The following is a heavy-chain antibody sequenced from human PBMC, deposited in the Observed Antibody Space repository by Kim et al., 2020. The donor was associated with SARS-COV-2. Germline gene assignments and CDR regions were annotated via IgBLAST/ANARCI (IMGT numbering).Heavy chain of an antibody. D-gene: IGHD1-26*01. CDR1: VDSISRYY. J-gene: IGHJ6*02. V-gene: IGHV4-4*07. CDR3: ARGVQGDGMDV. Sequence: SETLSLTCSISVDSISRYYWTWIRQPAGKGLDWIGRVYTTGETNYGPSLKSRVTLSLDTSKKQFSLRLTSVTAADTATYYCARGVQGDGMDVWGQGTTVTGSS. CDR2: VYTTGET.